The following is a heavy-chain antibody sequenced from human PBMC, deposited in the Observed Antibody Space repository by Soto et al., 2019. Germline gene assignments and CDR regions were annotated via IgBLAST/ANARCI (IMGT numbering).Heavy chain of an antibody. J-gene: IGHJ6*04. Sequence: PTETLYLTCAVSRGSLSSSNCWSWVRQPPGKGLEWIGEIYHSGSTNYNPSLKSRVTIAVDKSKNQFSLKLSAVTAADTAVYYCASRKDFSSNQYASYDIYSIDLRDEGTTVTVSA. V-gene: IGHV4-4*02. CDR3: ASRKDFSSNQYASYDIYSIDL. CDR2: IYHSGST. D-gene: IGHD6-13*01. CDR1: RGSLSSSNC.